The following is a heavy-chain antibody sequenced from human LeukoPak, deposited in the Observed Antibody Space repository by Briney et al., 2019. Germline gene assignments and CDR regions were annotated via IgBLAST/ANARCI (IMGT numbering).Heavy chain of an antibody. CDR3: ARGSIYDGDSSSYFDY. V-gene: IGHV4-34*01. D-gene: IGHD4-17*01. CDR1: GGSFSGYF. Sequence: SETLSLTCSVYGGSFSGYFWTYIRHPPGKGLEWIGEINHRGSTSYNPSLKSRVTISRDTPKNQFSLRLTSVTAADTAVYYCARGSIYDGDSSSYFDYWGQGSLVTVSS. J-gene: IGHJ4*02. CDR2: INHRGST.